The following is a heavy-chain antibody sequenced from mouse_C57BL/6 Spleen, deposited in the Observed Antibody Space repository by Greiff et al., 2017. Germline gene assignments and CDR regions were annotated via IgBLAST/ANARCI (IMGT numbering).Heavy chain of an antibody. CDR3: AKKDDGYPYAMDY. D-gene: IGHD2-3*01. J-gene: IGHJ4*01. CDR1: GFSLTSYG. Sequence: QVQLKESGPGLVQPSQSLSITCTVSGFSLTSYGVHWVRQSPGKGLEWLGVIWRGGSTDYNAAFMSRLSITKDNSKSQVFFKMNSLQADDTAIYYCAKKDDGYPYAMDYWGQGTSVTVSS. CDR2: IWRGGST. V-gene: IGHV2-5*01.